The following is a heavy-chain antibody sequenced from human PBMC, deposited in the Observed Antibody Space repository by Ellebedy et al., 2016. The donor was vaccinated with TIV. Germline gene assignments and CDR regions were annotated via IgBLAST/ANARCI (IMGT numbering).Heavy chain of an antibody. Sequence: AASVKVSCKASGGFSNHAINWVRQAPAQGLELMGRIIPILGITEYAQNFKDRVTFTADKFTSTAYMELSSLRSEDTAVYYCARWGGSGGRFQGPYDFWGQGTLVAVSS. CDR1: GGFSNHA. J-gene: IGHJ4*02. CDR2: IIPILGIT. CDR3: ARWGGSGGRFQGPYDF. V-gene: IGHV1-69*04. D-gene: IGHD2-15*01.